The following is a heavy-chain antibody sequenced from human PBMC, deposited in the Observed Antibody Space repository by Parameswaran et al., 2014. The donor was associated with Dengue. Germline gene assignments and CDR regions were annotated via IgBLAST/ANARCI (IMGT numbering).Heavy chain of an antibody. J-gene: IGHJ3*01. V-gene: IGHV4-34*01. Sequence: VRQAPGKGLEWIGEINHSGSTNYNPSLKSRVTISVDTSKNQFSLKLSSVTAADTAVYYCARGRYPLLWGQGTMVTVSS. D-gene: IGHD3-9*01. CDR3: ARGRYPLL. CDR2: INHSGST.